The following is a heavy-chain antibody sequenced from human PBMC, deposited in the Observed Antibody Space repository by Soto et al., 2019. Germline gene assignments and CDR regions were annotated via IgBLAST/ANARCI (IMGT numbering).Heavy chain of an antibody. Sequence: SVKVSCKASGGTFSSYAISWVRQAPGQGLEWMGGIIPIFGTANYAQKFQGRVTITADESTSTAYMELSSLRSEDTAVYYCARGGDYYDSSGYHPFDYWGQGTLVTVSS. CDR2: IIPIFGTA. J-gene: IGHJ4*02. CDR3: ARGGDYYDSSGYHPFDY. D-gene: IGHD3-22*01. CDR1: GGTFSSYA. V-gene: IGHV1-69*13.